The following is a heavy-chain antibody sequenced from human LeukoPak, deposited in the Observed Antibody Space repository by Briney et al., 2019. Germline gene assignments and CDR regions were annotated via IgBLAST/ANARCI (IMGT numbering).Heavy chain of an antibody. CDR2: ISSSGSTI. Sequence: LTCTVSGGSISSYYWSWIRQAPGKGLEWVSYISSSGSTIYYADSVKGRFTISRDNAKNSLYLQMNSLRAEDTAVYYCARDGEMSTINWGQGTLVTVS. CDR1: GGSISSYY. D-gene: IGHD5/OR15-5a*01. V-gene: IGHV3-11*01. CDR3: ARDGEMSTIN. J-gene: IGHJ4*02.